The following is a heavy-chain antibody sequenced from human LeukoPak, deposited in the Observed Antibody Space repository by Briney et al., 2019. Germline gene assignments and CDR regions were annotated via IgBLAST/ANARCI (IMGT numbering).Heavy chain of an antibody. V-gene: IGHV1-2*06. CDR1: GYTFTGYY. D-gene: IGHD3-22*01. CDR3: ARWGNYYDSSGKPIDY. J-gene: IGHJ4*02. CDR2: INPNSGGT. Sequence: ASVKVSCKASGYTFTGYYMHWVRQAPGQGLEWMGRINPNSGGTNYAQKFQGRVTMTRDTSISTAYMELSRLRSDDTAVYYCARWGNYYDSSGKPIDYWGQGTLVTVPS.